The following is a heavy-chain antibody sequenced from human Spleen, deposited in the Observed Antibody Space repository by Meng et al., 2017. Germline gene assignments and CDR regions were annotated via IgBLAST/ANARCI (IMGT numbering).Heavy chain of an antibody. CDR3: ARGSYVWGSYRYRRGWYY. CDR1: GRSSIDYY. Sequence: LHLSDTLPFPVVVSGRSSIDYYWSYIRQAPGKGLEWIGEINHIGSTNYPPSLKSRVTISVDTSKNQFSLKLSSVTAADTAVYYCARGSYVWGSYRYRRGWYYWGQGTLVTVSS. D-gene: IGHD3-16*02. CDR2: INHIGST. J-gene: IGHJ4*02. V-gene: IGHV4-34*01.